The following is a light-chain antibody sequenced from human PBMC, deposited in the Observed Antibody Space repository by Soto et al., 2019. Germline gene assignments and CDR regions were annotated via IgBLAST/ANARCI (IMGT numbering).Light chain of an antibody. J-gene: IGKJ4*01. V-gene: IGKV3-15*01. CDR3: QEYNDWRPIT. Sequence: IVMTQSPATLSVSPGERATLSCRASQSISTKLAWYQQKPGQAPRLLIYGASTRATGIPVRFRGSGSGTEFTLTITSLKFEDFAVYYCQEYNDWRPITFGGGTKVEIK. CDR1: QSISTK. CDR2: GAS.